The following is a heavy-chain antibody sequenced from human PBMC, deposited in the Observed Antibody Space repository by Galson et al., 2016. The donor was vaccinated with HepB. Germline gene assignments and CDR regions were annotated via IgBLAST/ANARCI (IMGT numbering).Heavy chain of an antibody. V-gene: IGHV3-11*01. Sequence: SLRLSCAASGFTFSNHFITWIRQAPGKGLEWVSYISSSGNTKKYADSVRGRFTISRDNAKNSVFLQMNNLGAEDTAVYYCARDPYVSSSRVAYSYHGMDVWGKGTAVTVSS. J-gene: IGHJ6*04. CDR3: ARDPYVSSSRVAYSYHGMDV. D-gene: IGHD6-6*01. CDR2: ISSSGNTK. CDR1: GFTFSNHF.